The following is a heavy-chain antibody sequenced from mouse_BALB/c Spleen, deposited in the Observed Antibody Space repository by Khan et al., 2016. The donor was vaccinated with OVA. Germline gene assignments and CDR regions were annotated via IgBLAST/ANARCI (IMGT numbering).Heavy chain of an antibody. CDR3: ARSTYRYAFVY. CDR2: IIYTGYT. V-gene: IGHV3-8*02. Sequence: EVQLQESGPSLVKPSQTLSLTCSVTGDSITSGCWNWIRKFPGNKLEYMGYIIYTGYTYYNPSLKSRISITRHTSKNQYYLQLSSVTDEDTATYYCARSTYRYAFVYWGQGTLVTVSA. J-gene: IGHJ3*01. D-gene: IGHD2-12*01. CDR1: GDSITSGC.